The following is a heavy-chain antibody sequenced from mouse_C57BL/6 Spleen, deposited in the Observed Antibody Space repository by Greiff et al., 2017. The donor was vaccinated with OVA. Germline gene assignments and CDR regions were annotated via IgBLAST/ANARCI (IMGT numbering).Heavy chain of an antibody. J-gene: IGHJ2*01. V-gene: IGHV1-55*01. Sequence: QVQLQQPGAELVKPGASVKMSCKASGYTFTSYWITWVKQRPGQGLAWIGDIYPGSGSTNYNEKFKSKATLTVDTSSSTAYMQLSSLTSEDSAVYYCARRGPTTVVGYWGQGTTLTVSS. D-gene: IGHD1-1*01. CDR3: ARRGPTTVVGY. CDR1: GYTFTSYW. CDR2: IYPGSGST.